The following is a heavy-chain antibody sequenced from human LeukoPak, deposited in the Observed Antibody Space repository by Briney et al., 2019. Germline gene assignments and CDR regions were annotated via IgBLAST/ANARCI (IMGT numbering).Heavy chain of an antibody. CDR3: ARLSIGVTMIVVAQDHAFDI. J-gene: IGHJ3*02. CDR2: IYYSGST. D-gene: IGHD3-22*01. Sequence: PSETLSLTCTVSGGSISSSSYYWGWIRQPPGKGLEWIGSIYYSGSTYYNPSLKSRVTISVDTSKNQFSLKLSSVTAADTAVYYCARLSIGVTMIVVAQDHAFDIWGQGTMVTVSS. CDR1: GGSISSSSYY. V-gene: IGHV4-39*01.